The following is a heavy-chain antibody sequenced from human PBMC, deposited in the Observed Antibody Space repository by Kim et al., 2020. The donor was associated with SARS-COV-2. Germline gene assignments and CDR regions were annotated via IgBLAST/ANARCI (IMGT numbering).Heavy chain of an antibody. J-gene: IGHJ5*02. CDR2: ST. V-gene: IGHV3-74*01. Sequence: STDYGDAVKGRFTISRDNAKNALYLQMTSLRVEDTAVYYCVRDAKGWYDPWGQGILVTVSS. CDR3: VRDAKGWYDP.